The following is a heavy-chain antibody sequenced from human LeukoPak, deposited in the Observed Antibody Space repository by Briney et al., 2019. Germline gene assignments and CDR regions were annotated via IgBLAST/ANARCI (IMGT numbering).Heavy chain of an antibody. V-gene: IGHV3-21*01. CDR1: GFTFSSYS. J-gene: IGHJ3*02. D-gene: IGHD3-10*01. CDR2: ISSSSSYI. Sequence: GGSLILSCAASGFTFSSYSMNWVRQAPGQGLDLVSSISSSSSYIYYADSVKGRFTISRDNAKNSLYLQMNSLRAEDTAVYYRARVGPLLWFGEADDAFDIWGQGTMVTVSS. CDR3: ARVGPLLWFGEADDAFDI.